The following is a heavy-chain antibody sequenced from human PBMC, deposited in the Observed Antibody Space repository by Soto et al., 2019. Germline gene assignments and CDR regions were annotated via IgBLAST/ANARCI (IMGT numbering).Heavy chain of an antibody. CDR3: AKGNYDILTEAYYYMDV. Sequence: GGSLRLSCAASGFTFSSSCMHWVRQAPGKGLEWVALISYDGSNKYYAASVKGRFTISRDYSKNTLYLQMHSLRAEDTAVYYCAKGNYDILTEAYYYMDVWGQGTTVTVSS. D-gene: IGHD3-9*01. CDR2: ISYDGSNK. V-gene: IGHV3-30*18. CDR1: GFTFSSSC. J-gene: IGHJ6*02.